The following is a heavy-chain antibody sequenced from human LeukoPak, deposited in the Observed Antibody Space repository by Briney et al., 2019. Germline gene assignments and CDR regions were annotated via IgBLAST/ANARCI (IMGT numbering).Heavy chain of an antibody. D-gene: IGHD3-22*01. CDR3: TRNYDSSGYTTFGY. V-gene: IGHV4-59*01. Sequence: SETLSLTCTVPGGSISTYYWSWIRRPPGKGLEWIGHIYYSGSTNYNPSLKSRVTIAVDTSKNHFSLKLSSVTAADTAVYYCTRNYDSSGYTTFGYWGRGTLVTVSS. CDR2: IYYSGST. CDR1: GGSISTYY. J-gene: IGHJ4*02.